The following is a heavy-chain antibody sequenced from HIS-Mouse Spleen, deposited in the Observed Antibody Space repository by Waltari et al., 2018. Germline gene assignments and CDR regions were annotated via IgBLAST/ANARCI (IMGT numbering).Heavy chain of an antibody. CDR3: AREIPYSSSWYDWYFDL. D-gene: IGHD6-13*01. V-gene: IGHV4-39*07. CDR1: GGSISSSSYY. Sequence: QLQLQESGPGLVKPSETLSLTCTVSGGSISSSSYYWGWIRQPPGKGLEWIGSISYSGSTYYNPSLKSRVTISVDTSKTQFSLKLSSVTAADTAVYYCAREIPYSSSWYDWYFDLWGRGTLVTVSS. CDR2: ISYSGST. J-gene: IGHJ2*01.